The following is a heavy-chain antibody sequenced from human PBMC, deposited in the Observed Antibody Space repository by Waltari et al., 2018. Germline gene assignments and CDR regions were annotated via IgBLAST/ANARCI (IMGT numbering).Heavy chain of an antibody. CDR3: AALGLAGYYFDY. CDR2: IVVGSGNT. D-gene: IGHD3-9*01. CDR1: GFTFTSSA. V-gene: IGHV1-58*02. Sequence: QMQLLQSGPEVKKPGTSVKFSCKASGFTFTSSAMQCVRQARGQRLEWIGWIVVGSGNTNYAQKFQERVTITRDMSTSTAYMELSSLRSEDTAVYYCAALGLAGYYFDYWGQGTLVTVSS. J-gene: IGHJ4*02.